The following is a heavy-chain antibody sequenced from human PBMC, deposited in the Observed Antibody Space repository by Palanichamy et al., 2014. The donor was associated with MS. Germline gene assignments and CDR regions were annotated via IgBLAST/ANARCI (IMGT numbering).Heavy chain of an antibody. CDR3: ARVPNWGYFFDY. D-gene: IGHD7-27*01. CDR1: GGSINSQNYY. V-gene: IGHV4-39*01. Sequence: QLQESGPGLVKPSETLSLTCTVSGGSINSQNYYWGWIRQPPGKGLEWVANVYYSGSTYYNPSLKSRVTISVDTSKSQFSLKLSSVTAADTAVYFCARVPNWGYFFDYWGQGTLVTVSS. J-gene: IGHJ4*02. CDR2: VYYSGST.